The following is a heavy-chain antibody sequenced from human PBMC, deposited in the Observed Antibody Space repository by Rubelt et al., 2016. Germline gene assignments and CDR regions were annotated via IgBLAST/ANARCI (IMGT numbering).Heavy chain of an antibody. CDR2: IYHSGNT. V-gene: IGHV4-38-2*02. Sequence: QVQLQESGPGLVKPSETLSLTCTVSGYSISSGYYWGWIRQPPGKGLEWIGSIYHSGNTYYNPSLMSLITVSVDTSQNQFSLTRSSVTAADTAVYYCARVRSSGWLDYWGQGTLVTVSS. D-gene: IGHD6-19*01. CDR3: ARVRSSGWLDY. J-gene: IGHJ4*02. CDR1: GYSISSGYY.